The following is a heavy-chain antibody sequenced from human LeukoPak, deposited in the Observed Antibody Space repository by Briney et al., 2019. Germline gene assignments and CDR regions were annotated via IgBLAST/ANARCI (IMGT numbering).Heavy chain of an antibody. D-gene: IGHD3-10*02. J-gene: IGHJ5*02. V-gene: IGHV4-39*01. CDR3: ARHPLKAYVSDWFDP. Sequence: SETLSLSCTVSGGSISSRSYYWGWLRQPPGKGLEWIASIFYSGSTYHNPSLKSRVTISVDTSKSQFSLKLSSVTAADTAVYFCARHPLKAYVSDWFDPWGQGTLVAVSS. CDR2: IFYSGST. CDR1: GGSISSRSYY.